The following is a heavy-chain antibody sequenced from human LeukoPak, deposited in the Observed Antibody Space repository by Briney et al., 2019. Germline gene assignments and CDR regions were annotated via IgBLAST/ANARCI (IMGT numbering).Heavy chain of an antibody. D-gene: IGHD2-2*01. CDR2: IPTIPTVHHI. CDR3: ARALGDQPDYYYGMDV. V-gene: IGHV3-21*01. J-gene: IGHJ6*02. Sequence: PAESLRLSCAASGFTFSTYSMNWVRQAPPRGLPGVSSIPTIPTVHHIFYADSVTGRFTISRDNADNSLFLQMNSLRAEDTAVYYCARALGDQPDYYYGMDVWGQGTTVIVSS. CDR1: GFTFSTYS.